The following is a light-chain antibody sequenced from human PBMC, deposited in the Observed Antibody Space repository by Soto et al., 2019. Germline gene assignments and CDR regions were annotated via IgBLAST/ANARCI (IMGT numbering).Light chain of an antibody. CDR3: AAWDDSLNGYV. CDR2: NNN. V-gene: IGLV1-44*01. Sequence: SVLTQPPSGSGTPGQRVTISCSGGSSNIGTNAVNWYQQLPGTAPKLLIYNNNQRPSGVPDRFSGSKSGTSASLAISGLQSEDEADYYCAAWDDSLNGYVFGTGTKSPS. J-gene: IGLJ1*01. CDR1: SSNIGTNA.